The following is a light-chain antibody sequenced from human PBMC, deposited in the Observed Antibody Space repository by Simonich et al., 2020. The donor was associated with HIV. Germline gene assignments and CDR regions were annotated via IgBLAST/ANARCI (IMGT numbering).Light chain of an antibody. CDR3: CSYAGSSPYVI. Sequence: QSALTQPASVSGSPGQSITISCTETSSDVGSYNFVSWYQQHPDNAPKLMIYEGSKRPSGVSNRFSGSKSGNTASLTISGLEAEDEADYYCCSYAGSSPYVIFGGGTKLTVL. V-gene: IGLV2-23*01. CDR2: EGS. J-gene: IGLJ2*01. CDR1: SSDVGSYNF.